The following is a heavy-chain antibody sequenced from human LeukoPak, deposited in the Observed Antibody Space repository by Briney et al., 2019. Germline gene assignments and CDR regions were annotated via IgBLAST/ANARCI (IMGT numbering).Heavy chain of an antibody. J-gene: IGHJ3*02. Sequence: SGTLSLTCAVSGGSISSSNWWSWVRQPPGKGLEWIGEIYHSGSTNYNPSLKSRVTMSVDTSMNQFSLRLSSVTAADTAIYYCARTYGGGVTDAFDIWGQGTIVTVSS. CDR3: ARTYGGGVTDAFDI. CDR1: GGSISSSNW. CDR2: IYHSGST. D-gene: IGHD2-21*01. V-gene: IGHV4-4*02.